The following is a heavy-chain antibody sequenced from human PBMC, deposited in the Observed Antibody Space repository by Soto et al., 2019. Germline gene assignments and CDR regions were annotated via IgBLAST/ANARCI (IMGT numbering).Heavy chain of an antibody. CDR2: SSPFFGTA. CDR1: GGTFSRQA. Sequence: QVQLVQSGAEVKKPGSSVKVSCKASGGTFSRQAISWVRQAPGQGLEWMGGSSPFFGTANYAQKFQGRVTITADESTSTAHMELSSVRSEDTAVYYCATVHRLGSGSYYDPLYWFDPWGQGTLVTVSS. V-gene: IGHV1-69*01. D-gene: IGHD3-10*01. J-gene: IGHJ5*02. CDR3: ATVHRLGSGSYYDPLYWFDP.